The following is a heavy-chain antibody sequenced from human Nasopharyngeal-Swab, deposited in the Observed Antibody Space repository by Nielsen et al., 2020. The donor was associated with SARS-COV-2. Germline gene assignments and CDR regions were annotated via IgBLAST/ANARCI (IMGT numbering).Heavy chain of an antibody. J-gene: IGHJ3*02. D-gene: IGHD3-3*01. CDR2: IYYSGST. CDR1: GGSISSYY. CDR3: ARGGKYYDFWSGYAFDI. Sequence: SETLSLTCTVSGGSISSYYWSWIRQPPGKGLEWLGYIYYSGSTNYNPSLRSRVTISVDTSKNQFSLKLSSVTAADTAVYYCARGGKYYDFWSGYAFDIWGQGTMVTVSS. V-gene: IGHV4-59*12.